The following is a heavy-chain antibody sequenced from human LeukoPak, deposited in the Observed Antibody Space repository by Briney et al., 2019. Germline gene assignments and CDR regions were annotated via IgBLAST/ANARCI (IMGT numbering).Heavy chain of an antibody. D-gene: IGHD3-10*01. V-gene: IGHV3-30*02. Sequence: GGSLRLSCAASGFTFSSYGMHWVRQAPGKGLEWVAFIRYDGSNKYYADSVKGRFTISRDNSKNTLYLQMNSLRAEDTAVYYCAKDQGLWFGELLSYYYYMDVWGKGTTVTISS. CDR1: GFTFSSYG. J-gene: IGHJ6*03. CDR2: IRYDGSNK. CDR3: AKDQGLWFGELLSYYYYMDV.